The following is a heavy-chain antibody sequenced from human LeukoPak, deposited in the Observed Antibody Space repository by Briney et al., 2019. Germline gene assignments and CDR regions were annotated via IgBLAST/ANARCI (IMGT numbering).Heavy chain of an antibody. V-gene: IGHV4-4*02. Sequence: SETLSLTCAVSGGSISSSNWWTWVRQPPGKGLEWIGEIYHSGSTNYNPSLKSRVTISVDTSKNQFSLKLSSVTAADTAVYYCAREEAVADYYYYGMDVWGQGTTVTVSS. CDR3: AREEAVADYYYYGMDV. J-gene: IGHJ6*02. CDR2: IYHSGST. D-gene: IGHD6-19*01. CDR1: GGSISSSNW.